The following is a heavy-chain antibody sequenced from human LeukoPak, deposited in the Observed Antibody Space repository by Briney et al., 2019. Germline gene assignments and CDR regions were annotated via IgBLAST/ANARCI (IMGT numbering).Heavy chain of an antibody. CDR3: GTDNMGPTGLGH. CDR1: GYTFTDYY. V-gene: IGHV1-2*02. J-gene: IGHJ5*02. Sequence: ASVKVSCKASGYTFTDYYSHWVRQAPGQGLEWMARINPNSGGTNYAQKFQGRVSMTLDTSISTAYMELNSLRSDDTAVYYCGTDNMGPTGLGHWGQGTPVTVSS. D-gene: IGHD1-26*01. CDR2: INPNSGGT.